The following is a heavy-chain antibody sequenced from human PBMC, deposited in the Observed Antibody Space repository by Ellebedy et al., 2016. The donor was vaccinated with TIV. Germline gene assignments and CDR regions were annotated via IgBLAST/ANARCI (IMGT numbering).Heavy chain of an antibody. D-gene: IGHD1-26*01. CDR1: GFTFTSFT. CDR2: IKEDGLEK. V-gene: IGHV3-7*03. J-gene: IGHJ4*02. CDR3: ARELWERID. Sequence: PGGSLRLSCAASGFTFTSFTLSWVRQAPGKGLEWVANIKEDGLEKHYVDSLKGRFTISRDNAKNSLYLQMNSLRAEDTAVNYCARELWERIDWGQGTLVTVSS.